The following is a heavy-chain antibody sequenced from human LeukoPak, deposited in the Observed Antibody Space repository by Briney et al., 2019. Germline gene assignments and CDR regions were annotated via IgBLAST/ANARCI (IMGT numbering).Heavy chain of an antibody. CDR2: ISSAGTT. CDR1: GFSVSSSY. Sequence: GGSLRLSCAASGFSVSSSYMSWVRQAPGKGLEWVSIISSAGTTYYADSVKGRFTISRDNSKNTVYLQVNSLRDEDTAVYYCARDLEAANTYYFDYWGQGTVVTVSS. CDR3: ARDLEAANTYYFDY. V-gene: IGHV3-66*01. J-gene: IGHJ4*02. D-gene: IGHD6-13*01.